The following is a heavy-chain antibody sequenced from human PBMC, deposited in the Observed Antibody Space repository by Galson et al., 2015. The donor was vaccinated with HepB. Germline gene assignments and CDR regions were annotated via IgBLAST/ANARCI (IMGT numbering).Heavy chain of an antibody. CDR3: ARAMARGDFDY. Sequence: SVKVSCKASGYTFSGYYMHWVRQAPGQGLEWMGRINPNRGGGTNYAQKFQGRVTMTRDTSISTAYMELSRLRSDDTAVYYCARAMARGDFDYWGQGTLVTVSS. J-gene: IGHJ4*02. CDR1: GYTFSGYY. D-gene: IGHD2-8*01. CDR2: INPNRGGGT. V-gene: IGHV1-2*06.